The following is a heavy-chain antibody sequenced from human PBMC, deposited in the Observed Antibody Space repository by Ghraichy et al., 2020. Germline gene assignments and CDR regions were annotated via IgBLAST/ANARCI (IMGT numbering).Heavy chain of an antibody. Sequence: ASVKVSCKASGYTFTGYYMHWVRQAPGQGLEWMGWINPNSGGTNYAQKFQGRVTMTRDTSISTAYMELSRLRSDDTAVYYCARDINDYVWGSYRRYYYYGMDVWGQGTTVTVSS. V-gene: IGHV1-2*02. CDR2: INPNSGGT. J-gene: IGHJ6*02. CDR1: GYTFTGYY. D-gene: IGHD3-16*02. CDR3: ARDINDYVWGSYRRYYYYGMDV.